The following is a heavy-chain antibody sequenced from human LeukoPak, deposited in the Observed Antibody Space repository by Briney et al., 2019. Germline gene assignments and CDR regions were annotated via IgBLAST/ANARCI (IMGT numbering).Heavy chain of an antibody. D-gene: IGHD3-22*01. CDR1: GFTFDDYA. CDR2: ITWNRDSI. Sequence: GGSLRLSCTVSGFTFDDYAMHWVRHTPGKGLEWVAGITWNRDSIGYGDSVKGRFTISRDNVKNVLYLQMNSLGPEDTALYYCAKDLSSAITSALVLDVWGQGTTVIVS. CDR3: AKDLSSAITSALVLDV. J-gene: IGHJ6*02. V-gene: IGHV3-9*01.